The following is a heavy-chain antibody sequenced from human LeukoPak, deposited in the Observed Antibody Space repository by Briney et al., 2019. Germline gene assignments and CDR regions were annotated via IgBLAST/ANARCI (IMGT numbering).Heavy chain of an antibody. Sequence: EASVKVSCKASGYTFTSYDINGVRQATGQELEWMGWMNPNSGNTGYAQKFQGRVTMTRNTSISTAYMELSSLRSEDTAVYYCARYSSGWYQYYYYGMDVWGQGTTVTVSS. CDR3: ARYSSGWYQYYYYGMDV. V-gene: IGHV1-8*01. J-gene: IGHJ6*02. CDR1: GYTFTSYD. CDR2: MNPNSGNT. D-gene: IGHD6-19*01.